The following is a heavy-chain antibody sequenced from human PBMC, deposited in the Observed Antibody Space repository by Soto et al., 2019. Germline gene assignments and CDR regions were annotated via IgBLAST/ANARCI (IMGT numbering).Heavy chain of an antibody. CDR3: AAMYYYGSGSLNWFDP. J-gene: IGHJ5*02. Sequence: SLTCTVSGGSVSSGSYYWSWIRQPPGKGLEWIGYIYYSGSTNYNPSLKSRVTISVDTSKNQFSLKLSSVTAADTAVYYCAAMYYYGSGSLNWFDPWGHGTLVTVSS. V-gene: IGHV4-61*01. CDR2: IYYSGST. D-gene: IGHD3-10*01. CDR1: GGSVSSGSYY.